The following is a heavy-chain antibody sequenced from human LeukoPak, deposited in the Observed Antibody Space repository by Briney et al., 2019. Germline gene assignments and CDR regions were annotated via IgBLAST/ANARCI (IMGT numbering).Heavy chain of an antibody. Sequence: ASVKVSCKASGGTFSSYAISWVRQAPGQGLEWMGGIIPIFGTANYAQKFQGRVTITADESTSTAYMELSSLRSEDTAVYYCARDKGHYYDSSGHTLFDYWGQGTLVTVSS. CDR1: GGTFSSYA. J-gene: IGHJ4*02. CDR2: IIPIFGTA. D-gene: IGHD3-22*01. V-gene: IGHV1-69*13. CDR3: ARDKGHYYDSSGHTLFDY.